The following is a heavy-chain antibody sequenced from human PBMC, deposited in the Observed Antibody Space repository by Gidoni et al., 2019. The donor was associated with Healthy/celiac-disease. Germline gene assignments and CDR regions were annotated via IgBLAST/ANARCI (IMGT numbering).Heavy chain of an antibody. CDR2: ISWNSGSI. V-gene: IGHV3-9*01. CDR3: AKDISPYYDFWSGFGFDY. D-gene: IGHD3-3*01. Sequence: EVQLVESGGGLVQPGRSLRLSCAASGFTFDAYAMHWVRQAPGKGLEWVSGISWNSGSIGYADSVKGRFTISRDNAKNSLYLQMNSLRAEETALYYCAKDISPYYDFWSGFGFDYWGQGTLVTVSS. J-gene: IGHJ4*02. CDR1: GFTFDAYA.